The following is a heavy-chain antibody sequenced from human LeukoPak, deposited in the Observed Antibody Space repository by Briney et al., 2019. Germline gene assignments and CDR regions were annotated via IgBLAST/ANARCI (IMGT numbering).Heavy chain of an antibody. J-gene: IGHJ4*02. CDR1: GFTFSNYG. D-gene: IGHD6-19*01. Sequence: PGGSLRLSCAASGFTFSNYGMHWVRQAPGKGLEWVAFIRYDGSNKYYADSVKGRFTISRDNSKNTLYLQMNSLRAEDTAVYYCAKDPWQWLVNPTQYFDYWGQGTLVTVSS. CDR2: IRYDGSNK. CDR3: AKDPWQWLVNPTQYFDY. V-gene: IGHV3-30*02.